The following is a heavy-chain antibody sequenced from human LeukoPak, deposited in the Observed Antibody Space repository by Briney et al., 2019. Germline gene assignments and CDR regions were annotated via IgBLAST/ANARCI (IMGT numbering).Heavy chain of an antibody. CDR2: IIPIFGTA. D-gene: IGHD1-26*01. CDR3: ASEVGATGPHAFDI. CDR1: GGTFSSYA. J-gene: IGHJ3*02. V-gene: IGHV1-69*13. Sequence: ASVKVSCKDSGGTFSSYAISWVRQAPGQGLEWMGGIIPIFGTANYAQKFQGRVTITADESTSTAYMELSSLRSEDTAVYYCASEVGATGPHAFDIWGQGTMVTVSS.